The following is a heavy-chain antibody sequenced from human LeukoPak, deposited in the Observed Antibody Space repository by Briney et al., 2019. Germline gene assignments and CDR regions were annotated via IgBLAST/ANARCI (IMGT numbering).Heavy chain of an antibody. V-gene: IGHV1-2*02. Sequence: ASVKVSCKASGYTFTGHYIHWVRQAPGQGLEWMGWINPNSGGTNYAQKFQGRVTMTRDTSTSTVYMELSSLRSEDTAVYYCARDTPYDTSGYFFDYWGQGTLVTVSS. CDR2: INPNSGGT. CDR1: GYTFTGHY. CDR3: ARDTPYDTSGYFFDY. D-gene: IGHD3-22*01. J-gene: IGHJ4*02.